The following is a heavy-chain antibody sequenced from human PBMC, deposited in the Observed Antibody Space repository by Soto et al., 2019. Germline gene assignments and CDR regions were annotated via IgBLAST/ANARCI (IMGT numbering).Heavy chain of an antibody. CDR3: AMLGGWSGGSSGMDV. Sequence: EVQLVESGGGLVQPGGSLRLSCAASGLIFSDYHMDWVRQAPGKGLEWVGRIRRKANSYTTEYAASVKGIFTISRDYSKNSLYLQRNSMKSEDTAVYYCAMLGGWSGGSSGMDVWGQGTTVTVSS. D-gene: IGHD6-19*01. V-gene: IGHV3-72*01. J-gene: IGHJ6*02. CDR2: IRRKANSYTT. CDR1: GLIFSDYH.